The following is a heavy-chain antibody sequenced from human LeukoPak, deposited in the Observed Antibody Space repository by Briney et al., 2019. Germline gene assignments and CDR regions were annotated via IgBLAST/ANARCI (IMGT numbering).Heavy chain of an antibody. J-gene: IGHJ5*02. CDR1: GYTFTGYY. V-gene: IGHV1-2*02. CDR2: INPNSGGT. Sequence: WASVKVSCKASGYTFTGYYMHWVRQAPGQGLEWMGWINPNSGGTNYAQKFQGRVTMTRDTSISTAYMELSRLRSDDTAVYYCARGLGYYGSGSYYNSHQGKNWFDPWGQGTLVTVSS. CDR3: ARGLGYYGSGSYYNSHQGKNWFDP. D-gene: IGHD3-10*01.